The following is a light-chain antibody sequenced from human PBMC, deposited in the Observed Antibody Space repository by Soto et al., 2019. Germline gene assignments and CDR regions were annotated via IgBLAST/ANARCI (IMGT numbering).Light chain of an antibody. CDR2: DAS. CDR3: QQYDNLPIT. J-gene: IGKJ5*01. Sequence: DIQMTQSPPSLSASVGDRVTITCRASRTIKTYLNWYQQKTGKAPKILIYDASNLETGVPSRFSGSGSGTDFTFTISRLQPEDIETYYCQQYDNLPITFGQGTRLEIK. V-gene: IGKV1-33*01. CDR1: RTIKTY.